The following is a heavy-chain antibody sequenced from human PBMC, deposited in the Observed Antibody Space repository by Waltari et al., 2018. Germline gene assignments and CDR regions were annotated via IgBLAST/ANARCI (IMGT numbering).Heavy chain of an antibody. Sequence: QLQLQESGPGLVKPSGTLSLRCTVSGDSMSSTDWWSWVRQSPQKGLEWIGQVQDTWSSNYNPSCASRVTVSIDTSNNQFTLKLTSATAADTAMYYCARDRGRGIYLDTWGPGMQVTVSP. V-gene: IGHV4-4*02. J-gene: IGHJ5*02. D-gene: IGHD2-15*01. CDR3: ARDRGRGIYLDT. CDR1: GDSMSSTDW. CDR2: VQDTWSS.